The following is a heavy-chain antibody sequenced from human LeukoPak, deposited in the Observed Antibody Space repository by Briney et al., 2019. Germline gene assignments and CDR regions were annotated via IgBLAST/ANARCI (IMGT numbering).Heavy chain of an antibody. CDR2: IYYSGST. CDR1: VGPISSSSYS. Sequence: PSETLSLTCTVSVGPISSSSYSWRWIRQPPGKGLEWIGSIYYSGSTYYNPSLKSRVTISVDTSKNQFSLKLSSVTAADTAVYYCARHVPAAVTTTPYYYYGMDVWGQGTTVTVSS. J-gene: IGHJ6*02. D-gene: IGHD4-17*01. V-gene: IGHV4-39*01. CDR3: ARHVPAAVTTTPYYYYGMDV.